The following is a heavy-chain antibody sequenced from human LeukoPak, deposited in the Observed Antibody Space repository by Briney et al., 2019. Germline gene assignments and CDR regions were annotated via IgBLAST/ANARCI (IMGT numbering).Heavy chain of an antibody. V-gene: IGHV4-4*07. J-gene: IGHJ4*02. Sequence: PSETLSLTCTVSGGSISNYYWSWIRQPAGKGLEWIGRIYKSGTTNYNPSLESRLTISVDNSKNQFPLQLSSVTAADTAVYYCARGTLYGDYFQVDYWGQGTLVTVSS. CDR2: IYKSGTT. D-gene: IGHD4-17*01. CDR1: GGSISNYY. CDR3: ARGTLYGDYFQVDY.